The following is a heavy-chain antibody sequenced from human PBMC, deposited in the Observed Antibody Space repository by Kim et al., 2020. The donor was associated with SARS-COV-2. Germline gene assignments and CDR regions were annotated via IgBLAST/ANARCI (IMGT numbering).Heavy chain of an antibody. J-gene: IGHJ4*02. CDR1: GFTFSSFA. CDR3: VKGLAGYFDY. CDR2: ISGNGGST. V-gene: IGHV3-64D*06. Sequence: WGSLRLSCSASGFTFSSFAMHWVRQAPGKRLEYVSFISGNGGSTYYADSVKGRFTISRDNSKNTLYLQMSSLRAEDTAVYYCVKGLAGYFDYWGQGTLVT.